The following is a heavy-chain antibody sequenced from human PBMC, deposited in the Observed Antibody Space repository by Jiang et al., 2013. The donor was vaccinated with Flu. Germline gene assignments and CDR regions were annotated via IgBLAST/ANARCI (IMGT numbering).Heavy chain of an antibody. V-gene: IGHV3-30-3*01. CDR3: ARGSGYRRYFDY. Sequence: RLSCAASGFTFSSYAMHWVRQAPGKGLEWVAVISYDGSNKHYADSVKGRFTISRDNSKNTLYLQMNSLRAEDTAVYYCARGSGYRRYFDYWGQGTLVTVSS. J-gene: IGHJ4*02. CDR2: ISYDGSNK. D-gene: IGHD1-14*01. CDR1: GFTFSSYA.